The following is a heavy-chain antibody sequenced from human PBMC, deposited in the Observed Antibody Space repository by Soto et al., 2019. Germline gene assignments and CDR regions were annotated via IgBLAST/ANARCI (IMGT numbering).Heavy chain of an antibody. CDR1: GGSVSSRTYY. CDR2: IDYSGST. Sequence: SETLSLTCTVSGGSVSSRTYYWAWIRQSPGKGLEWMGNIDYSGSTYDNPSLKSRVIMSVDTSRNQFSLKLSSVTAADTAVYYCASVPYYDFWSGSRSPSYYYYGIDVWGQGTTVTVSS. D-gene: IGHD3-3*01. CDR3: ASVPYYDFWSGSRSPSYYYYGIDV. V-gene: IGHV4-39*01. J-gene: IGHJ6*02.